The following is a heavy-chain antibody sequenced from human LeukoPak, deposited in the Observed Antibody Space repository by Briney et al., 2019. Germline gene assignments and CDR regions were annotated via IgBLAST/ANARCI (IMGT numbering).Heavy chain of an antibody. Sequence: GGSLRLSCAASGFTFSSHYMNWVRQAPGKGLEWVANIKQDGSEKYCVDSVKGRFTISRDNAKNSLYLQMNSLRAEDTAVYYCARVESNYYYYYMDVWGKGTTVTISS. CDR3: ARVESNYYYYYMDV. J-gene: IGHJ6*03. V-gene: IGHV3-7*01. CDR2: IKQDGSEK. CDR1: GFTFSSHY. D-gene: IGHD5/OR15-5a*01.